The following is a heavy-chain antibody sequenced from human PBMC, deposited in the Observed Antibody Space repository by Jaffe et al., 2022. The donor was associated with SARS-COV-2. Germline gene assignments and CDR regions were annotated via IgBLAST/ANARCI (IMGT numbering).Heavy chain of an antibody. Sequence: QVQLQQWGAGLLKPSETLSLTCAVYGGSFSGYYWSWIRQPPGKGLEWIGEINHSGSTNYNPSLKSRVTISVDTSKNQFSLKLSSVTAADTAVYYCARGWSGIAAAGTSFRFDPWGQGTLVTVSS. V-gene: IGHV4-34*01. CDR1: GGSFSGYY. CDR3: ARGWSGIAAAGTSFRFDP. CDR2: INHSGST. D-gene: IGHD6-13*01. J-gene: IGHJ5*02.